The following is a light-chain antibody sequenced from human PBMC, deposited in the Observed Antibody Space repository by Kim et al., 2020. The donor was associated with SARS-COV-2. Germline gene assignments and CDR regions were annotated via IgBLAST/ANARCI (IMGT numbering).Light chain of an antibody. Sequence: GQWITDSSSGSSNNIGSNTVRWYQHLPGAAPILLFYNNNQRSSVVPHRFSGYKAGTSSSLTISGLHDEEEADYYCASWDDSLGGWVFGGGTKLTVL. CDR1: SNNIGSNT. V-gene: IGLV1-44*01. CDR3: ASWDDSLGGWV. CDR2: NNN. J-gene: IGLJ3*02.